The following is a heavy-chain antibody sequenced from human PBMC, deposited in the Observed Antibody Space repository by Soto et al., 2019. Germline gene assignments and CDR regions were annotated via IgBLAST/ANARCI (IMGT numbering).Heavy chain of an antibody. J-gene: IGHJ4*02. Sequence: GGSLRRSCVASGFTFSSYAMSWVRQAPGKGLEWVSAISGSGGSTYYADSVKGRFTISRDNSKNTLYLQMNSLRAEDTAVYYCAKDHVRYSSSFSFDYWGQGTLVTVSS. CDR2: ISGSGGST. CDR1: GFTFSSYA. CDR3: AKDHVRYSSSFSFDY. D-gene: IGHD6-13*01. V-gene: IGHV3-23*01.